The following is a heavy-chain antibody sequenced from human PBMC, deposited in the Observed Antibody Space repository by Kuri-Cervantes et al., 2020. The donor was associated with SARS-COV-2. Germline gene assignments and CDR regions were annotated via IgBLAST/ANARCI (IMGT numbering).Heavy chain of an antibody. V-gene: IGHV1-69*13. Sequence: TVKVSCKASGGTFTTYAISWVRQAPGQGLEWVGGIIPVVGTPNHARNFQGRVTITADESTSTAYMELSRLRSDDTAVYYCARSTPFRRLVVIXQGGAFDIWGQGTMVTVSS. CDR1: GGTFTTYA. CDR3: ARSTPFRRLVVIXQGGAFDI. CDR2: IIPVVGTP. J-gene: IGHJ3*02. D-gene: IGHD3-22*01.